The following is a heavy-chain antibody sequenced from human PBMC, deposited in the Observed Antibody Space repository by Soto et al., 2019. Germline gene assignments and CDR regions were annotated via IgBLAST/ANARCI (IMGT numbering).Heavy chain of an antibody. Sequence: QVQLVQSGAEVKKPGASVKVSCKASGYTFTSYGISWARQAPGQGLEWMGWISAYNGNTNYAQKLQGRVTMTTDTSTSTAYMELRSLRSDDTAVYYCARGPHYFIAAAGHPLDVWGQGTTVTVSS. CDR3: ARGPHYFIAAAGHPLDV. CDR1: GYTFTSYG. CDR2: ISAYNGNT. J-gene: IGHJ6*02. D-gene: IGHD6-13*01. V-gene: IGHV1-18*01.